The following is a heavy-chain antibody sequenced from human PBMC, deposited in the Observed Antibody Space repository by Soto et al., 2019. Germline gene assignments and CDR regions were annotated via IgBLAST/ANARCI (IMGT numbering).Heavy chain of an antibody. D-gene: IGHD5-18*01. CDR3: TRDDSAMAY. J-gene: IGHJ4*02. V-gene: IGHV3-49*04. CDR2: IRSKAYGGTT. Sequence: GGSLRLSCTASGFTFGDYAMSWVRQAPGKGLEWVGFIRSKAYGGTTEYAASVKGRFTISRDDSKSIAYLQMNSLKTEDTAVYYCTRDDSAMAYWGQGTLVTVSS. CDR1: GFTFGDYA.